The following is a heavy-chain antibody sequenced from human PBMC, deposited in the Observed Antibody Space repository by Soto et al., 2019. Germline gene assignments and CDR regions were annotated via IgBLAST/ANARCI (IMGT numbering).Heavy chain of an antibody. CDR1: GGTFSSYA. Sequence: GASVKVSCKASGGTFSSYAISWVRQAPGQGLEWMGGIIPIFGTANYAQKFQGRFTITADKSTSTAYMELSSLRSEDTAASYCASPANSVDTAMAPTYYYYGRDVPGQPTTGTVAS. CDR2: IIPIFGTA. J-gene: IGHJ6*02. V-gene: IGHV1-69*06. D-gene: IGHD5-18*01. CDR3: ASPANSVDTAMAPTYYYYGRDV.